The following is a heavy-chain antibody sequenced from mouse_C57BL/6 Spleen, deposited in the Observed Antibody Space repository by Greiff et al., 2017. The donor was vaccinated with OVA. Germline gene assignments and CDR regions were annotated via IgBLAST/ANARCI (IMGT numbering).Heavy chain of an antibody. CDR2: INPNNGGT. Sequence: EVKLMESGPELVKPGASVKIPCKASGYTFTDYNMDWVKQSHGKSLEWIGDINPNNGGTIYNQKFKGKATLTVDKSSSTAYMELRSLTSEDTAVYYCARSLYGNYDFDYWGQGTTLTVSS. CDR1: GYTFTDYN. D-gene: IGHD2-1*01. J-gene: IGHJ2*01. V-gene: IGHV1-18*01. CDR3: ARSLYGNYDFDY.